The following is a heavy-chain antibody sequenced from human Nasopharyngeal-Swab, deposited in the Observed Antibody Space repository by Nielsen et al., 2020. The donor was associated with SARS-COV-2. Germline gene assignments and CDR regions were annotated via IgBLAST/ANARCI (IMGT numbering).Heavy chain of an antibody. V-gene: IGHV4-34*01. CDR2: INHSGST. CDR1: GGSFSGYY. Sequence: SETLSLTCAVYGGSFSGYYWSWIRQPPGKGLEWIGEINHSGSTNYNPSLKSRVTISVDTSKNQFSLDLSSVTAADTAVYYRVRHKLVGNNPDWFDPWGQGTLVTVSS. CDR3: VRHKLVGNNPDWFDP. D-gene: IGHD1-26*01. J-gene: IGHJ5*02.